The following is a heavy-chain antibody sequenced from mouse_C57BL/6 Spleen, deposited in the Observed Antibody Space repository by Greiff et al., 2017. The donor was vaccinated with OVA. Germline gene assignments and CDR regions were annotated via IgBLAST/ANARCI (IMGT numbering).Heavy chain of an antibody. J-gene: IGHJ1*03. CDR1: GYSFTSYY. Sequence: QVQLKQSGPELVKPGASVKISCKASGYSFTSYYIHWVKQRPGQGLEWIGWIYPGSGNTKYNEKFKGKATLTADTSSSTAYMQLSSLTSEDSAVYYCARRDYGNPSGYFDVWGTGTTVTVSS. CDR3: ARRDYGNPSGYFDV. CDR2: IYPGSGNT. V-gene: IGHV1-66*01. D-gene: IGHD2-1*01.